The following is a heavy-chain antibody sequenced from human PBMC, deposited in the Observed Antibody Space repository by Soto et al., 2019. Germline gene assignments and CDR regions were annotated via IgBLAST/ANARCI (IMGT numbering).Heavy chain of an antibody. CDR1: GYTFTSYY. CDR2: INPSGGST. CDR3: ARVVHFWSGYYTDYYGMDV. V-gene: IGHV1-46*01. J-gene: IGHJ6*02. D-gene: IGHD3-3*02. Sequence: GASVKVSCKASGYTFTSYYMHWVRQAPGRGLEWMGIINPSGGSTSYAQKFQGRVTMTRDTSTSTVYMELSSLRSEDTAVYYCARVVHFWSGYYTDYYGMDVWGQGTTVTVSS.